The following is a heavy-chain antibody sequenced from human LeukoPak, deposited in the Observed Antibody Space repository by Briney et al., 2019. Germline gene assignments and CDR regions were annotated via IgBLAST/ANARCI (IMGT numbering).Heavy chain of an antibody. CDR2: ISAYNANT. J-gene: IGHJ4*02. V-gene: IGHV1-18*01. Sequence: ASVKVSCKASGYTFISYGISWVRQAPGQGLEWMGWISAYNANTNYVQKFQGRVTMTRDTSISTAYMELSRLRSDDTAVYYCARNYYDSSGYYGLYYFDYWGQGTLVTVSS. CDR1: GYTFISYG. D-gene: IGHD3-22*01. CDR3: ARNYYDSSGYYGLYYFDY.